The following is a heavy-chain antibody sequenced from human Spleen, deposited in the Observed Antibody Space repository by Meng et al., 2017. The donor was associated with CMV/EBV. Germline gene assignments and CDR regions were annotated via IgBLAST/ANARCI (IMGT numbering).Heavy chain of an antibody. Sequence: SETPSLTCTVSGGSVSSGSYYWSWIRQPPGKGLEWIGYIYYSGSTNYNPSLKSRVTISVDTSKNQFSLKLSSVTAADTAVYYCASGYSYGTYDNWGQGTLVTVSS. CDR3: ASGYSYGTYDN. CDR2: IYYSGST. J-gene: IGHJ4*02. CDR1: GGSVSSGSYY. V-gene: IGHV4-61*01. D-gene: IGHD5-18*01.